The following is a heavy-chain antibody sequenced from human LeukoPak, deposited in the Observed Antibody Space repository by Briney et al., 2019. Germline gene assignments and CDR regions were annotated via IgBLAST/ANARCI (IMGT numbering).Heavy chain of an antibody. CDR1: GYTFTGYY. V-gene: IGHV1-2*02. CDR2: INPNSGGT. J-gene: IGHJ3*02. CDR3: ARGPPSLPYGGNSGAFDI. D-gene: IGHD4-23*01. Sequence: ASVKVSCKASGYTFTGYYMLWVRQAPGQGLEWMGWINPNSGGTNYAQKFQGRVTMTRDTSISTAYMELSRLRSDDTAVYYCARGPPSLPYGGNSGAFDIWGQGTMVTVSS.